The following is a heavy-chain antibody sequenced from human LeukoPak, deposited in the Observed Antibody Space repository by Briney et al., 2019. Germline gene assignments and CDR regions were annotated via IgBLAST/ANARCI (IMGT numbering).Heavy chain of an antibody. CDR2: IYYSGST. D-gene: IGHD3-3*01. J-gene: IGHJ6*03. V-gene: IGHV4-59*01. CDR3: ARELRTIFGTYYMDV. Sequence: SETLSLTCTVSGGSISSYYWSWIRQPPGKGLEWIGYIYYSGSTNYNPSLKSRVTISVDTSKNQFSLKLSSVTAADTAVYYCARELRTIFGTYYMDVWGKGTTVTVSS. CDR1: GGSISSYY.